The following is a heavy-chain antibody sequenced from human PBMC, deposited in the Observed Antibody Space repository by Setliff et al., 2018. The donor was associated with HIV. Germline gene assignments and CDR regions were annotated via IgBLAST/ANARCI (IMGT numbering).Heavy chain of an antibody. CDR3: ARPRRDGYEVDY. Sequence: PGESLKISCKGSGYSFTSYWISWVRQMPGKGLEWMGRIDPSDSYTNYSPSFQGHVTISADKSISTAYLQWGSLKASDTAMYYCARPRRDGYEVDYWGQGTLVTVSS. V-gene: IGHV5-10-1*01. J-gene: IGHJ4*02. CDR1: GYSFTSYW. D-gene: IGHD5-12*01. CDR2: IDPSDSYT.